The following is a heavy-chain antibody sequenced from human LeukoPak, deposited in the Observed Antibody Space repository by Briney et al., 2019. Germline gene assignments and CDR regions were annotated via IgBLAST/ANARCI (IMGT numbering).Heavy chain of an antibody. D-gene: IGHD3-10*01. V-gene: IGHV7-4-1*02. CDR3: AREVYYYGSGSYFVNVWFDP. J-gene: IGHJ5*02. CDR1: GYTFTSYA. Sequence: ASVKVSCKASGYTFTSYAMNWVRQAPGQGLWWMGWINTNTGNPTYAQGFTGRFVFSLDTSVSTAYLQISSLKAEDTAVYYCAREVYYYGSGSYFVNVWFDPWGQGTLVTVSS. CDR2: INTNTGNP.